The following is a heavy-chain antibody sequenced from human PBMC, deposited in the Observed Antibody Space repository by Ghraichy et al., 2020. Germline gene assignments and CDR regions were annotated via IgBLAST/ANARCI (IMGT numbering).Heavy chain of an antibody. V-gene: IGHV3-30*18. J-gene: IGHJ6*02. Sequence: GSLRLSCAASGFTFSRYGMHWVRQAPGKGLEWVAVTSYDGSNKYYGDSVKGRFTISRDNSKNTLYLQMNSLRAEDTAVYYCAKERDSSGYYSFRGDYYGMDVWGQGTTVTVSS. D-gene: IGHD3-22*01. CDR1: GFTFSRYG. CDR3: AKERDSSGYYSFRGDYYGMDV. CDR2: TSYDGSNK.